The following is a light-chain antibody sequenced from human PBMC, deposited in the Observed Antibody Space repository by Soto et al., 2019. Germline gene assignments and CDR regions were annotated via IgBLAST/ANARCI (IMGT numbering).Light chain of an antibody. CDR1: QSVSNN. CDR2: RAS. V-gene: IGKV3-15*01. Sequence: EIVITQSPGTLSVSPGERATLSCRASQSVSNNLAWYQQKPGQAPRLLIYRASTRATDIPARFSGSGSGTEFTLTISSLQSEDFAVYYCQQYNNWPPWTFXQGTKVDIK. CDR3: QQYNNWPPWT. J-gene: IGKJ1*01.